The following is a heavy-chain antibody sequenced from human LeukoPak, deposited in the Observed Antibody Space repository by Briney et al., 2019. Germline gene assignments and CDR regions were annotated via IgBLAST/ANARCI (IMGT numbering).Heavy chain of an antibody. V-gene: IGHV2-70*11. CDR1: GFSLSTNEMY. D-gene: IGHD3-16*01. CDR3: ARRLRGNYYFDY. CDR2: IDWDDDK. J-gene: IGHJ4*02. Sequence: SGPALVKPTQTLTLTRTFSGFSLSTNEMYVSWIRQPPGKALEWLARIDWDDDKYYSTSLKTRLTISKDTSKNQVVLTMTNMDPVDTATYYCARRLRGNYYFDYWGQGTLVTVSS.